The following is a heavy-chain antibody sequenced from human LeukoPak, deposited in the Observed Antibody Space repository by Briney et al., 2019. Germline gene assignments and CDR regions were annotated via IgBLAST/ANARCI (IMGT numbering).Heavy chain of an antibody. D-gene: IGHD3-10*01. CDR1: GFTFSSYG. J-gene: IGHJ6*02. CDR3: ARDGGRKYGSGSSSYYYYYGMDV. CDR2: IWYDGSNK. Sequence: GRSLRLSCAASGFTFSSYGMHWVRQAPGKGLEWVAVIWYDGSNKYYADSVKGRFTISRDNSKNTLYLQMNSLRAEDTAVYYCARDGGRKYGSGSSSYYYYYGMDVWGQGTTVTVSS. V-gene: IGHV3-33*01.